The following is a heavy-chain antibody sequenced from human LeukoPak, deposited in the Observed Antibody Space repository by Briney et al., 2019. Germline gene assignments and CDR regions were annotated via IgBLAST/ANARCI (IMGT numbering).Heavy chain of an antibody. CDR3: AKVKEMYSSGSYYFDY. J-gene: IGHJ4*02. V-gene: IGHV3-30*18. Sequence: PGGSLRLSCAASGFTFSSYGMHWVRQAPGKGLEWVAVISYDGSNKYYADSVKGRFTISRDNSKNTLYLQMNSLRAEDTAVYYCAKVKEMYSSGSYYFDYWGQGTLVTVSS. D-gene: IGHD6-19*01. CDR1: GFTFSSYG. CDR2: ISYDGSNK.